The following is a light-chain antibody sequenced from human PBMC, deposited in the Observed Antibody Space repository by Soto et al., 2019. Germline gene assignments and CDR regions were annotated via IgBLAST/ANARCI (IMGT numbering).Light chain of an antibody. Sequence: QSALTQPASVSGSPGQSIAISCTGTSSDVGGYKYVSWYQQHPGKAPKLMIYDVSNRPSGVSVRFSGSKSGNTASLTISGLQAEDEADYYCTSYTSSSTYVFGTGTKLTVL. CDR2: DVS. CDR3: TSYTSSSTYV. V-gene: IGLV2-14*01. CDR1: SSDVGGYKY. J-gene: IGLJ1*01.